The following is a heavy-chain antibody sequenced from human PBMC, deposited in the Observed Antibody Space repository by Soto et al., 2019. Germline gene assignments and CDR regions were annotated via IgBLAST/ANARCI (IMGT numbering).Heavy chain of an antibody. CDR3: ARDPDKGGSGRYRYGMDA. J-gene: IGHJ6*02. CDR1: GYTFTSYG. CDR2: ISAYNGNT. Sequence: ASVKVSCKASGYTFTSYGISWVRQAPGQGLEWMGWISAYNGNTNYVQKLQGRVTMTTDTSTSTAYMELRSLRSDDTAVYYCARDPDKGGSGRYRYGMDAWGQGTTVTVSS. D-gene: IGHD3-10*01. V-gene: IGHV1-18*01.